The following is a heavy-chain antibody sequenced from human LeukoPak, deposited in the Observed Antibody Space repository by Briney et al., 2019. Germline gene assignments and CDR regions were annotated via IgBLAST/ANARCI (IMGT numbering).Heavy chain of an antibody. V-gene: IGHV3-20*04. CDR1: GFTFDDYG. CDR2: INWNGGST. Sequence: GGSLRLSCAVSGFTFDDYGMSWVRHAPGKGLEWVSGINWNGGSTGYVDSVKGRFTISRDNAKNSLHLQMNSLRAEGTALYYCARDISSGWYFDYWGQGTLVTVSS. CDR3: ARDISSGWYFDY. J-gene: IGHJ4*02. D-gene: IGHD6-19*01.